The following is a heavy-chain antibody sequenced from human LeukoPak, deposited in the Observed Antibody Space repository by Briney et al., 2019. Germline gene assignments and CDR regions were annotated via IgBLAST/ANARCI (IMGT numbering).Heavy chain of an antibody. CDR1: GGTFSSYA. Sequence: SVKVSCKASGGTFSSYAISWVRQAPGQGLEWMGGIIPIFGTANYAQKFQGRVTITADKSTSTAYMELSSLRSEDTAVYYCARCGRYSYGPLDYWGQGTLVTVSS. CDR3: ARCGRYSYGPLDY. V-gene: IGHV1-69*06. D-gene: IGHD5-18*01. J-gene: IGHJ4*02. CDR2: IIPIFGTA.